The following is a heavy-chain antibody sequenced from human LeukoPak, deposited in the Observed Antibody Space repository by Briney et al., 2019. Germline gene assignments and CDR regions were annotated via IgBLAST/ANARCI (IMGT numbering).Heavy chain of an antibody. CDR2: IYYSGST. V-gene: IGHV4-59*01. CDR3: ARECSSTSCYGGFDY. Sequence: SETLSLTCTVSGGSISSYYWSWIRQPPGKGLEWIGYIYYSGSTNYNPSLKSRVTISVDTSKNQFSLELSSVTAADTAVYYCARECSSTSCYGGFDYWGQGTLVTVSS. J-gene: IGHJ4*02. CDR1: GGSISSYY. D-gene: IGHD2-2*01.